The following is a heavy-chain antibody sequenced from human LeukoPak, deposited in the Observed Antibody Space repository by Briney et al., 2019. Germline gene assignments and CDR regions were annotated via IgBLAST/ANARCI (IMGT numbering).Heavy chain of an antibody. J-gene: IGHJ4*02. CDR3: AKDHGGNSWYYFDF. CDR2: IWYDGGNK. V-gene: IGHV3-30*02. CDR1: GLSFNSYG. Sequence: PGGSLRLSCVASGLSFNSYGMTWVRQAPGKGLEWVAFIWYDGGNKYYADSVKGRFTISRDNSKNAVYLQMDSLRAEDTAIYYCAKDHGGNSWYYFDFWGQGTLVTVSS. D-gene: IGHD4-23*01.